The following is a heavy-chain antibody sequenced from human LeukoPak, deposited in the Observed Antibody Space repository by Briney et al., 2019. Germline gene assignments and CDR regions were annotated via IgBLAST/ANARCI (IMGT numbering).Heavy chain of an antibody. CDR2: ISGSGGST. J-gene: IGHJ4*02. Sequence: RTGGSLRLSCAASGFTFSSYAMSWVRQAPGKGLDWVSAISGSGGSTYYADSVKGRFTISRDNSKNTLYLQMNSLRADDTAVYYCAKDRAPYSSSWTDYWGQGTLVTVSS. CDR1: GFTFSSYA. D-gene: IGHD6-13*01. V-gene: IGHV3-23*01. CDR3: AKDRAPYSSSWTDY.